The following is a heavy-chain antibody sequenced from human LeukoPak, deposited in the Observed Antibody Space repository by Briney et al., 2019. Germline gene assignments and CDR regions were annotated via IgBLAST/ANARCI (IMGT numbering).Heavy chain of an antibody. J-gene: IGHJ4*02. CDR3: TTEDDYGGTFFDY. CDR2: IKSKTDGGTT. CDR1: GFTFSNAW. V-gene: IGHV3-15*01. D-gene: IGHD4-23*01. Sequence: GGSLRLSCAASGFTFSNAWMSWVRQAPGKGLEWVGRIKSKTDGGTTDYAAPVKGRFTISRDDSKNTLYLQMNSLKTEDTAVYYCTTEDDYGGTFFDYWGQGTLVTVSS.